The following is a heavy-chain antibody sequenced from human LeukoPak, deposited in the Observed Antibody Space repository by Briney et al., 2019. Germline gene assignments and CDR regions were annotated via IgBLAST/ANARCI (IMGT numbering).Heavy chain of an antibody. V-gene: IGHV4-30-4*01. D-gene: IGHD4-11*01. CDR1: GGSISSGDYY. J-gene: IGHJ3*02. CDR3: ARVTAYSNDAFDI. Sequence: SETLSLTCTVSGGSISSGDYYWSWIRQPPGKGLEWIGYIYYSGSTYYNPSLKSRVTISVDTSKNQFSLKLNSVTAADTAVYYCARVTAYSNDAFDIWGQGTMVTVSS. CDR2: IYYSGST.